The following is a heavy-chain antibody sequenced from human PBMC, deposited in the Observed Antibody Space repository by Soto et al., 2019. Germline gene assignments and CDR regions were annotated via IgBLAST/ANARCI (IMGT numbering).Heavy chain of an antibody. Sequence: SVKVSCKASGGTFSSYAISWVRQAPGQGLEWMGGIIPIFGTANYAQKFQGRVTITADESTSTAYMELSSLRSEDTAVYYCARDPGIYSSSWYYYYGMDVWGQGTTVTVS. CDR2: IIPIFGTA. CDR3: ARDPGIYSSSWYYYYGMDV. CDR1: GGTFSSYA. D-gene: IGHD6-13*01. J-gene: IGHJ6*02. V-gene: IGHV1-69*13.